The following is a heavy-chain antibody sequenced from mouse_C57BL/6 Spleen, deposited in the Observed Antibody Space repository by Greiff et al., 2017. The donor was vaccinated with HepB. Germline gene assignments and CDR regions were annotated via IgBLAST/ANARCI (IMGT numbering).Heavy chain of an antibody. V-gene: IGHV1-4*01. Sequence: VQLQQSGAELARPGASVKMSCKASGYTFTSYTMHWVKQRPGQGLEWIGYINPSSGYTKYNQKFKDKATLTADKSSSTAYMQLSSLTSEDSAVYYCAREGLSYYVLAWFAYWGQGTLVTVSA. D-gene: IGHD1-1*01. CDR2: INPSSGYT. CDR3: AREGLSYYVLAWFAY. J-gene: IGHJ3*01. CDR1: GYTFTSYT.